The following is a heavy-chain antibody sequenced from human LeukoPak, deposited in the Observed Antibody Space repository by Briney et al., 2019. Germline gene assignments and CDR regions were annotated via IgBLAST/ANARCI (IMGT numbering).Heavy chain of an antibody. J-gene: IGHJ4*02. Sequence: GGSLRLSCAASGFTFSIYSLNWVRQAPGKGLEWVSSISSSSSFISYADSVKGRFTISRDNAKNSLYLQMNSLRAEDTAVYYCAKNWKSSSSDFDYCVQGAMVTVSS. V-gene: IGHV3-21*06. D-gene: IGHD2-15*01. CDR1: GFTFSIYS. CDR3: AKNWKSSSSDFDY. CDR2: ISSSSSFI.